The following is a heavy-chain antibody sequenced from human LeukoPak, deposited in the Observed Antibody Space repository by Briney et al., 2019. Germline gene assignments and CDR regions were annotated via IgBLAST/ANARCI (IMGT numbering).Heavy chain of an antibody. D-gene: IGHD4-17*01. CDR3: ARGATVTSYDAFDI. J-gene: IGHJ3*02. V-gene: IGHV4-59*01. CDR2: IYYSGST. Sequence: SETLSLTCTVSGGSISSYYWSWVRQPPGKGLEWIGYIYYSGSTNYNPSLKSRVTISVDTSKNQFSLKLSSVTAADTAVYYCARGATVTSYDAFDIWSQGTMVTVSS. CDR1: GGSISSYY.